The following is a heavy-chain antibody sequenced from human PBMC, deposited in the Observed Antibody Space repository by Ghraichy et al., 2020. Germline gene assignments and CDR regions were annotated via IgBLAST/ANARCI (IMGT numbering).Heavy chain of an antibody. CDR2: ISGSGGST. J-gene: IGHJ4*02. D-gene: IGHD1-26*01. CDR3: AKGVGGSYAY. Sequence: GESLNISCAASGFTFSSYAMSWVRQAPGKGLEWVSAISGSGGSTYYADSVKGRFTISRDNSKNTLYLQMNSLRAEDTAVYYCAKGVGGSYAYWGQGTLVTVSS. V-gene: IGHV3-23*01. CDR1: GFTFSSYA.